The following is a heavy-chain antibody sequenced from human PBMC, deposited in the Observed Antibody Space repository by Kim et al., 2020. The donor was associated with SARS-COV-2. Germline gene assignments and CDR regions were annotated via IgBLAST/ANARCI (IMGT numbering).Heavy chain of an antibody. V-gene: IGHV3-9*01. CDR2: GSM. J-gene: IGHJ4*02. D-gene: IGHD3-3*01. CDR3: ARDNFNSFDS. Sequence: GSMLYADSVKGRFTISRDNAKNSLYLQMNSLRIEDTALYYCARDNFNSFDSWGRGTRVTVSS.